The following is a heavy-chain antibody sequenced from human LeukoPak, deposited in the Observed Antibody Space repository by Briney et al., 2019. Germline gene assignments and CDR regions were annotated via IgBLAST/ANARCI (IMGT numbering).Heavy chain of an antibody. D-gene: IGHD3-22*01. V-gene: IGHV5-51*01. Sequence: GESLKTSCKGSGYSFTSYWIGWVRQMPGKGLEWMGIIYPGDSDTRYSPSFQGQVTISADKSISTAYLQWSSLKASDTAMYYCARQPSALLHGPQRAFDIWGQGTMVTVSS. CDR3: ARQPSALLHGPQRAFDI. CDR2: IYPGDSDT. J-gene: IGHJ3*02. CDR1: GYSFTSYW.